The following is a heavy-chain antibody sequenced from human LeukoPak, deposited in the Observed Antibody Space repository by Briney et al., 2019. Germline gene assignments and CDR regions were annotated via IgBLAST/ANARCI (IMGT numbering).Heavy chain of an antibody. Sequence: GESLKISCKGSGYSFTSYWIGWVRQMPGKGLEWMGIIYPGDSDTRYSPSFQGQVTISADKSISTAYLQWSSLKASDTAMYYCARQNNIVVVPAAIPGGWFDPWGQGTLVTVSS. V-gene: IGHV5-51*01. J-gene: IGHJ5*02. CDR2: IYPGDSDT. CDR1: GYSFTSYW. CDR3: ARQNNIVVVPAAIPGGWFDP. D-gene: IGHD2-2*02.